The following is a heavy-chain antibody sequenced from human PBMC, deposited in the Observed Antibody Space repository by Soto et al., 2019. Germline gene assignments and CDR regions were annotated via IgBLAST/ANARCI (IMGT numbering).Heavy chain of an antibody. CDR2: IIPILGTA. V-gene: IGHV1-69*08. J-gene: IGHJ4*02. Sequence: SVKVSCRASGGTCSSYTITWVRQAPGQGLEWLGRIIPILGTATYAQKFQGRVTLTADKSTSTAYMELSSLRSEDTAVYYCASTYFDYWGQGTLVTVSS. CDR1: GGTCSSYT. CDR3: ASTYFDY.